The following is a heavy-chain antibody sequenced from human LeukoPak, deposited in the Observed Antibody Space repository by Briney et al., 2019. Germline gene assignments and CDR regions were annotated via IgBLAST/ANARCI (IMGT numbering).Heavy chain of an antibody. CDR3: ARAWYNWNDGLFDI. Sequence: SETVSLTCTVSGGSISSGSYYWSWIRQPAGKGLEWIGRIYTSGSTNYNPSLKSRVTISVDTSKNQFSLKLSSVTAADTAVYYCARAWYNWNDGLFDIWGQGTMVTVSS. J-gene: IGHJ3*02. V-gene: IGHV4-61*02. D-gene: IGHD1-20*01. CDR1: GGSISSGSYY. CDR2: IYTSGST.